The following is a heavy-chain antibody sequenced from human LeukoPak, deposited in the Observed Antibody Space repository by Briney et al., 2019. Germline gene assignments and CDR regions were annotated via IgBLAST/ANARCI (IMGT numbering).Heavy chain of an antibody. CDR3: ASNLAVAGAFDY. CDR2: ISAYNGNT. Sequence: ASVKVSCKASGYTFTSYGISWVRRAPGEGLEWMGWISAYNGNTNYAQKLQGRVTMTTDTSTSTAYMELRSLRSDDTAVYYCASNLAVAGAFDYWGQGTLVTVSS. J-gene: IGHJ4*02. CDR1: GYTFTSYG. V-gene: IGHV1-18*01. D-gene: IGHD6-19*01.